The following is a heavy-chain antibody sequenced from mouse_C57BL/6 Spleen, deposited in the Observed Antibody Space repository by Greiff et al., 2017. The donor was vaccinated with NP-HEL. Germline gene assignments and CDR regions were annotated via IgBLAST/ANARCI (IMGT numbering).Heavy chain of an antibody. D-gene: IGHD1-1*01. Sequence: EVQLQQSGPELVKPGASVKIPCKASGYTFTDYNMDWVKQSHGKSLEWIGDINPNNGGTIYNQKFKGKATLTVDKSSSTAYMELRSLTSEDTAVDYCAREAYYCSSYYYAMDYWGQGTSVTVSS. J-gene: IGHJ4*01. CDR2: INPNNGGT. CDR1: GYTFTDYN. V-gene: IGHV1-18*01. CDR3: AREAYYCSSYYYAMDY.